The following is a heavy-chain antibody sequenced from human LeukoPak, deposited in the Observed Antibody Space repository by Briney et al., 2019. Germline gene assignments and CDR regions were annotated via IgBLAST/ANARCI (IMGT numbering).Heavy chain of an antibody. Sequence: SETLSLTCTVSGGSISSSSYYWGWIRQPPGKGLEWIGSIYYSGSTYYNPSLKSRVTISVDTSKNQFSLKLSSVTAADTAVYYWAGGYSYGYFDYWGQGTLVTVSS. V-gene: IGHV4-39*07. CDR2: IYYSGST. CDR3: AGGYSYGYFDY. D-gene: IGHD5-18*01. CDR1: GGSISSSSYY. J-gene: IGHJ4*02.